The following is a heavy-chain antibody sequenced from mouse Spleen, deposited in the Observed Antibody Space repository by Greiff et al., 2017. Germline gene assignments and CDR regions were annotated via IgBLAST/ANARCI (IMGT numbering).Heavy chain of an antibody. CDR3: AREDSYAMDF. Sequence: QVQLKQSGPGLVAPSQSLSITCTVSGFSLTSSSITWVRQPPGKGLEWLGVIWTGGGTHYNSALKSRLSISKDNSKSQVVLQMNSLQTDDTARYYCAREDSYAMDFWGQGTSVTVSS. CDR1: GFSLTSSS. J-gene: IGHJ4*01. V-gene: IGHV2-9-1*01. CDR2: IWTGGGT.